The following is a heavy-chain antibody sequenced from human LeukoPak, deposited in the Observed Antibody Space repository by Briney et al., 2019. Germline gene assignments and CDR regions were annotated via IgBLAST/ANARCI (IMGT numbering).Heavy chain of an antibody. V-gene: IGHV4-31*03. D-gene: IGHD3-10*01. CDR1: GGSISSGGYY. CDR2: IYYSGST. Sequence: SQTLSLTCTVSGGSISSGGYYWSWIRQHPGKGLEWIGYIYYSGSTYYNPSLKSRVTISVDTSKNQLSLKLSSVTAADTAVYYCARDQDDGSGTSHWFDPWGQGTLVTVSS. J-gene: IGHJ5*02. CDR3: ARDQDDGSGTSHWFDP.